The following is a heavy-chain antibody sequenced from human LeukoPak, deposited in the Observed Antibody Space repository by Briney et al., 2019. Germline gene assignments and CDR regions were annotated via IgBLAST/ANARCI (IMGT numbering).Heavy chain of an antibody. Sequence: SETLSLTCTVSGGSISSGSYYWSWIRQPAGKGLEWIGRIYTSGSTNHNPSLKSRVTISVDTSKNQFSLKLSSVTAADTAVYYCARDFCSSTSCYPYYFDYWGQGTLVTVSS. J-gene: IGHJ4*02. CDR2: IYTSGST. V-gene: IGHV4-61*02. CDR3: ARDFCSSTSCYPYYFDY. CDR1: GGSISSGSYY. D-gene: IGHD2-2*01.